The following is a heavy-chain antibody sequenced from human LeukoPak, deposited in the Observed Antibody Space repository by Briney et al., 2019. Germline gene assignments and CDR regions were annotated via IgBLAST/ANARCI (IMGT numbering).Heavy chain of an antibody. Sequence: GGSLRLSCEASGFTFSTHWMTWVRQAPGKGLEWVASINPDGSEKYYVDSVKGRFTFSRDNAQESLHLQMNSLTAEDAAVYYCARGHYGMGVSSQGTTVTVSS. CDR2: INPDGSEK. CDR3: ARGHYGMGV. J-gene: IGHJ6*02. CDR1: GFTFSTHW. V-gene: IGHV3-7*05.